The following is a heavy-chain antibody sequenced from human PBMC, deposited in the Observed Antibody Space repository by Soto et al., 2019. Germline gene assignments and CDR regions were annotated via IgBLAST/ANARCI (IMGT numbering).Heavy chain of an antibody. CDR2: NYAADSET. CDR1: RYNFTTFW. CDR3: ARLGFTGAIYFDS. V-gene: IGHV5-51*01. J-gene: IGHJ4*02. Sequence: PVESLKISCKDSRYNFTTFWLGWVGQLPGNGLVWMGINYAADSETKYLADFEGQVTTSADRSTNTAYLQWRSLRGSGTAMYYCARLGFTGAIYFDSWGVGRLANVSS.